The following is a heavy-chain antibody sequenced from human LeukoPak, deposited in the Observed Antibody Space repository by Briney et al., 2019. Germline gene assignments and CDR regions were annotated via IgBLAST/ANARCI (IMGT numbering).Heavy chain of an antibody. Sequence: PGGSLRLSCAVSGITLSNYGMSWVRQAPGKGLEWVAGISDSGGSTNYADSVKGRFTISRDNAKNTLYLQMNSLRAEDTAVYYCARDARVGDPLDYWGQGTLVTVSS. CDR1: GITLSNYG. CDR3: ARDARVGDPLDY. J-gene: IGHJ4*02. V-gene: IGHV3-23*01. CDR2: ISDSGGST. D-gene: IGHD4-17*01.